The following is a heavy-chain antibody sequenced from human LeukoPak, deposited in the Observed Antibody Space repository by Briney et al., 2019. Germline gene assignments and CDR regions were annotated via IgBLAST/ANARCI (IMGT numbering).Heavy chain of an antibody. J-gene: IGHJ4*02. D-gene: IGHD4-17*01. V-gene: IGHV3-64*02. Sequence: GGSLRLSCAASGFTFSSYAMHWVRQAPGKGLEYVSAISSNGGSSYYADSVKGRFTISRDNSKNTLYLQMGSLRAEDMAFYYCARGYGDYADYFDYWGQGTLVTVSS. CDR2: ISSNGGSS. CDR1: GFTFSSYA. CDR3: ARGYGDYADYFDY.